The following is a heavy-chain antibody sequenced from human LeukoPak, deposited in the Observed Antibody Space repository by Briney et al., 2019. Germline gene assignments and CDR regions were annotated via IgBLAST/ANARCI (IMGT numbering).Heavy chain of an antibody. Sequence: GGSLRLSCGASGFTLSSNWMTWVRQAPGRGLEWVASINQDGSVKYYVDSVKGRFTISRDNSKNTLYLQMNSLRAEDTAVYYCARDYYGSGSWYYWGQGTLVTVSS. D-gene: IGHD3-10*01. CDR1: GFTLSSNW. CDR3: ARDYYGSGSWYY. CDR2: INQDGSVK. J-gene: IGHJ4*02. V-gene: IGHV3-7*03.